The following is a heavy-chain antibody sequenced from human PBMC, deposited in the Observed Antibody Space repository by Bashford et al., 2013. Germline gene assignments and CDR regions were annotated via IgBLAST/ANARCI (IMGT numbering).Heavy chain of an antibody. V-gene: IGHV1-46*01. Sequence: ASVKVSCKAFGYTFSNYYMHWVRQAPGQGLEWMGIIYPSGGNTVYVEKFQDRVTMTADTSANTAYLELRSLGSDDTAVYYCGRYFDFWGGTSYYGMDVWGQGTTVTVSS. CDR1: GYTFSNYY. CDR2: IYPSGGNT. J-gene: IGHJ6*02. D-gene: IGHD3-3*01. CDR3: GRYFDFWGGTSYYGMDV.